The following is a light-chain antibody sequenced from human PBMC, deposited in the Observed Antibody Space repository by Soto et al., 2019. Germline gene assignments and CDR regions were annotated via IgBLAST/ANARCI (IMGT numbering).Light chain of an antibody. J-gene: IGKJ1*01. CDR1: QSVSSN. V-gene: IGKV3-15*01. Sequence: EIVMTQSPATLSLSPGERATLSCRASQSVSSNLAWYQQKPRQAPRLLIYGASTRTTGIPARFSGSGSGTEFTLTISSMQSADFAVYYCQQYNNWPPWTFGQGTKVEIK. CDR3: QQYNNWPPWT. CDR2: GAS.